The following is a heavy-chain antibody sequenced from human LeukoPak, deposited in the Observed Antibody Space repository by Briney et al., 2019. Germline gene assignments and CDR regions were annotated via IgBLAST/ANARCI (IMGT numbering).Heavy chain of an antibody. CDR2: ISGSGSII. J-gene: IGHJ4*02. CDR1: GFTFSSYE. CDR3: ARSHSGSFDY. V-gene: IGHV3-48*03. Sequence: GGSLRLSCAASGFTFSSYEMNWVRQAPGKGLEWVSYISGSGSIIYYADSVKGRFTISRDSAKNSQYLQMNSLRAEDTAVYYCARSHSGSFDYWGQGTLVTVSS. D-gene: IGHD3-10*01.